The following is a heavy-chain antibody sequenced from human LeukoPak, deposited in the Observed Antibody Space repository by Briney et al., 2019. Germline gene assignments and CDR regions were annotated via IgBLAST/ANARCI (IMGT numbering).Heavy chain of an antibody. CDR3: ARGGTAMVTSFDY. Sequence: PGGSLRLSCAASGFTFSSYRMSWVRQAPGKGLEWVSVIYSGGSTYYADSVKGRFTISRHNSKNTLYLQMNSLRAEDTAVYYCARGGTAMVTSFDYWGQGTLVTVSS. J-gene: IGHJ4*02. CDR1: GFTFSSYR. CDR2: IYSGGST. V-gene: IGHV3-53*04. D-gene: IGHD5-18*01.